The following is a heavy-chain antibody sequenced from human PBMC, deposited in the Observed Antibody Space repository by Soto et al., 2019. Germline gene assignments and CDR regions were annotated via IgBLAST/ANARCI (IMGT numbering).Heavy chain of an antibody. CDR3: ARHGIGLLLWFGELRFYYYYGMDV. V-gene: IGHV1-69*12. Sequence: QVQLVQSGAEVKKPGSSVKVSCKASGGTFSSYAISWVRQAPGQGLEWMGGIIPIFGTANYAQKFQGRVTITADESTSTAYMELRSLRSEDTAVYYCARHGIGLLLWFGELRFYYYYGMDVWGQGTTVTVSS. D-gene: IGHD3-10*01. CDR1: GGTFSSYA. CDR2: IIPIFGTA. J-gene: IGHJ6*02.